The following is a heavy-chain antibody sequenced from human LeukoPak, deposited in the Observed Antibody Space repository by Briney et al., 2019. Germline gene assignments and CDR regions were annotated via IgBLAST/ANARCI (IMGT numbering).Heavy chain of an antibody. V-gene: IGHV4-59*01. Sequence: PSETLSLTCTVSGGSISSYYWSWIRQPPGKGLEWIAYLFYSGSTDYNPSLESRVTISVDTSKNQFSLKLRSVTAADTAVYYCATVAVIRGVTYFDYWGQRTLVTVSS. CDR2: LFYSGST. CDR3: ATVAVIRGVTYFDY. D-gene: IGHD2-21*02. CDR1: GGSISSYY. J-gene: IGHJ4*02.